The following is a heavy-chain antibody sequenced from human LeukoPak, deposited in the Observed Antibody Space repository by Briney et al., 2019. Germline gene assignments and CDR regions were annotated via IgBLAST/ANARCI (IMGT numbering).Heavy chain of an antibody. CDR1: GYTFTSYA. D-gene: IGHD5-18*01. CDR2: INAGNGNT. CDR3: ATGFNTVMAWRY. J-gene: IGHJ4*02. V-gene: IGHV1-3*03. Sequence: ASVKVSCKASGYTFTSYAIHWVRQAPGQRLEWMGWINAGNGNTKYSQDFQGRVTITMDTSASTAYMELSSLRSEDRAVYYCATGFNTVMAWRYWGQGTLVTVSS.